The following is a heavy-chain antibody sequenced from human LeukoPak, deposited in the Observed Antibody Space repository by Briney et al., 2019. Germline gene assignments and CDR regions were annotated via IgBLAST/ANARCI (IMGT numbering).Heavy chain of an antibody. Sequence: GGSLRLSCATSGFTFTTFWMHWVRQAPGKGLVWVSRINHDGSSTNYADSVKGRFTISRDNAKNTVYLQMDSLRAEDTAVYYCSRGQWLTNYYFDYWGQGTLVTVSS. CDR2: INHDGSST. V-gene: IGHV3-74*01. CDR3: SRGQWLTNYYFDY. D-gene: IGHD6-19*01. CDR1: GFTFTTFW. J-gene: IGHJ4*02.